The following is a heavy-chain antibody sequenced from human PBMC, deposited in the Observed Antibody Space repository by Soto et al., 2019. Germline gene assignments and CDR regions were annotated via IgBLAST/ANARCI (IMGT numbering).Heavy chain of an antibody. CDR1: GFPINVTY. CDR3: ARTAEGDTPRTHWYFDL. D-gene: IGHD6-25*01. J-gene: IGHJ2*01. V-gene: IGHV3-53*01. Sequence: PGGSLRLSCAASGFPINVTYLSWVRQAPGKGLEWLSVLYADGSTYYIDSVKGRFRISRDNAKNTLYLQMDNLRADDTAMYFCARTAEGDTPRTHWYFDLWGRGTPGTVSS. CDR2: LYADGST.